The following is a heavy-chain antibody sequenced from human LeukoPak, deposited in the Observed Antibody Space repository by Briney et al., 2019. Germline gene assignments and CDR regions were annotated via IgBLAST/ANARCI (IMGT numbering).Heavy chain of an antibody. CDR1: GGSFSGYY. V-gene: IGHV4-34*01. J-gene: IGHJ4*02. CDR2: INHGGST. CDR3: ARQWLVSPRFDY. Sequence: SVTLSLTCAVYGGSFSGYYWSWIRQPPGKGLEWIGEINHGGSTNYNPSLRSRVTVSVHTSKNQLSLKLSSVTAADTAVYYCARQWLVSPRFDYWGQGTLVTVSS. D-gene: IGHD6-19*01.